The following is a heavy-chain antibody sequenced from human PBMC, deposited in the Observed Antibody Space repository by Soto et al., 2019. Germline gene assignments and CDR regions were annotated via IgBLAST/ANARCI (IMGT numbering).Heavy chain of an antibody. CDR2: IYWDDDK. CDR1: GFSLSTSGVG. Sequence: QITLKESGPTLVKPTQTLTLTYTFSGFSLSTSGVGVGWIRQPPGKALEGLVIIYWDDDKRYSPSLRGRLTITKDASKNQVVLTMTNVDPEGTATFFCAHRRIGVSQWNYGDFDYWGQGTPVTVSS. CDR3: AHRRIGVSQWNYGDFDY. V-gene: IGHV2-5*02. D-gene: IGHD1-7*01. J-gene: IGHJ4*02.